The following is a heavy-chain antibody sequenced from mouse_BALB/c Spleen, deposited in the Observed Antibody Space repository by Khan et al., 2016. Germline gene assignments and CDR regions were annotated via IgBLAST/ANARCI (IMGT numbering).Heavy chain of an antibody. CDR2: IDPVNGNS. D-gene: IGHD2-10*01. V-gene: IGHV14-1*02. CDR3: ARSTYFIDY. CDR1: GFNIKDYY. Sequence: VQLKESGAELVRPGALVKLTCKATGFNIKDYYMHWVKQRPEQGLEWIGWIDPVNGNSIYDPKFQGKASITADTSSNTAYLQLNSLTSEDTAVYCCARSTYFIDYWRQGTTLTGSS. J-gene: IGHJ2*01.